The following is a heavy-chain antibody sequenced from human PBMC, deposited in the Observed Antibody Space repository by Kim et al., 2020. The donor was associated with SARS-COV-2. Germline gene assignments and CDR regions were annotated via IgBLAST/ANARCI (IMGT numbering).Heavy chain of an antibody. CDR3: ARHLRSGLVASPRFFDY. V-gene: IGHV4-39*01. CDR2: IYYSWST. CDR1: GGSISSSSYY. D-gene: IGHD3-9*01. J-gene: IGHJ4*02. Sequence: SETLSLTCTVSGGSISSSSYYWGWIRQPPGNGLDWIGSIYYSWSTYYNPSLKSRFTISVDTSKNQFSLKLRSVTAADTAVYYCARHLRSGLVASPRFFDYWGQGTLVTVSS.